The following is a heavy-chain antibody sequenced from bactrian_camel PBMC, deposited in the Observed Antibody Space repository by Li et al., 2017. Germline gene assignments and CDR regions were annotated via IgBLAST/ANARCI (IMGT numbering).Heavy chain of an antibody. CDR1: EYTYKINC. V-gene: IGHV3S53*01. CDR2: INSDGIT. J-gene: IGHJ4*01. D-gene: IGHD5*01. CDR3: AARPFGSVAIEDGTDLVDLPPPEGGVRPKRVCDQEGRFAY. Sequence: VESGGGSVQAGGSLTLSCVASEYTYKINCMGWFREATGKEREGVAAINSDGITNYADSVKGRFTISEDSSENTVALEMTSLKPEDTAVYYCAARPFGSVAIEDGTDLVDLPPPEGGVRPKRVCDQEGRFAYWGQGTQVTVS.